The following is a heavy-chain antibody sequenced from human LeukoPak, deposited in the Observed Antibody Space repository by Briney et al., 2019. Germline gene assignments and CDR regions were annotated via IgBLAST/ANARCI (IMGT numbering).Heavy chain of an antibody. CDR3: ARGAAGGDFDY. Sequence: PAGSLLISCAASGFTVGTNSANWVRQAPGKELEWVSYISSRGSSIYYADSVQGRFTISRDNAKYSLYLQMNSLRVEDTAVYYCARGAAGGDFDYWGQASHLSVSS. D-gene: IGHD6-13*01. CDR2: ISSRGSSI. CDR1: GFTVGTNS. J-gene: IGHJ4*02. V-gene: IGHV3-48*04.